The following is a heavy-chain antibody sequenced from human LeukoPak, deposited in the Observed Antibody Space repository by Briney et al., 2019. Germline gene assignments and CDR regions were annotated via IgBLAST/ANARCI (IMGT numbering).Heavy chain of an antibody. D-gene: IGHD1-26*01. CDR2: ISTRSDYI. Sequence: KPGGSLRLSCAASQFTFSDYTMNWVRRAPGKGLEWVSSISTRSDYIYYADSVKGRVTISRDDSQNTLYLQVNSLRAEDTAVYYCATVSPPTVGSSSFFDYWGQGTLVAVSS. CDR1: QFTFSDYT. V-gene: IGHV3-21*04. J-gene: IGHJ4*02. CDR3: ATVSPPTVGSSSFFDY.